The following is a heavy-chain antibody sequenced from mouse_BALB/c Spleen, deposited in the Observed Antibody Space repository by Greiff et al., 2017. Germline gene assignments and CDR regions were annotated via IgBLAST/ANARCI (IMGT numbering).Heavy chain of an antibody. CDR3: ARNYGSRGMGAMDY. V-gene: IGHV1-14*01. J-gene: IGHJ4*01. CDR1: GYTFTSYV. CDR2: INPYNDGT. D-gene: IGHD1-1*01. Sequence: VQLQQSGPELVRPGASVKMSCKASGYTFTSYVMHWVKQKPGQGLEWIGYINPYNDGTKYNEKLKGKATLTSDKSSSTAYMELSSLTSEDSAVYYCARNYGSRGMGAMDYWGQGTSVTVSS.